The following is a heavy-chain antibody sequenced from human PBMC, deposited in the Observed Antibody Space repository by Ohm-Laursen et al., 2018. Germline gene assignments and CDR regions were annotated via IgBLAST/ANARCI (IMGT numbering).Heavy chain of an antibody. D-gene: IGHD4-17*01. CDR2: IYHSGST. CDR3: ARVKAVDYGDYLYYFDY. V-gene: IGHV4-38-2*01. CDR1: GYSISSGYY. J-gene: IGHJ4*02. Sequence: SETLSLTCAVSGYSISSGYYWGWLRQPPGKGLEWIGSIYHSGSTYYTPSLKSRVTISVDTSKTQFSLKLSSVTAADTAVYYCARVKAVDYGDYLYYFDYWGQGTLVTVSS.